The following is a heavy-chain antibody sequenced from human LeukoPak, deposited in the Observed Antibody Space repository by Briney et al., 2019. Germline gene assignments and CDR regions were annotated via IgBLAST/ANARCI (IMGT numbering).Heavy chain of an antibody. CDR1: GFTFISSW. CDR2: IRSTPDGGAT. D-gene: IGHD3-22*01. J-gene: IGHJ4*02. V-gene: IGHV3-15*01. CDR3: ARDSGRYYDSSGYIDY. Sequence: GGSLRLSCAASGFTFISSWMTWVRQAPGKGLEWVGRIRSTPDGGATDYAAPVKGRFTISRDNSKNTLYLQMNSLRAEDTAVYYCARDSGRYYDSSGYIDYWGQGTLVTVSS.